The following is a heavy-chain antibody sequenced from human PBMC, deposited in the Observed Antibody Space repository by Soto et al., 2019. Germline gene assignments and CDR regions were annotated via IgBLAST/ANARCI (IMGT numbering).Heavy chain of an antibody. D-gene: IGHD1-1*01. CDR3: AREGWNEERQDLDF. V-gene: IGHV3-33*01. Sequence: QVQLVESGGGVVQPGRSLRLSCAASGFSFSSHGMHWVRQAPGKGLEWVAGIWYDASNKYYLDSVKGRFTISRDNSKKTLYLQMNSLRVEDTAVSFCAREGWNEERQDLDFWGQGTLVIVSS. J-gene: IGHJ4*02. CDR1: GFSFSSHG. CDR2: IWYDASNK.